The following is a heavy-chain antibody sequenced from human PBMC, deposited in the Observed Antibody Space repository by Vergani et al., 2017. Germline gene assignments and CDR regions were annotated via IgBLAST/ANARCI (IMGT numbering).Heavy chain of an antibody. V-gene: IGHV3-30*18. Sequence: QVQLVESGGGVVQPGRSLRLSCAASGFPFSSYGMHWVRQAPGKGLEWVAVISYDGSNKYYADSVKGRFTISRDNSKNTLYLQMNSLRAEDTAVYYCAKEDSSGYYYFGGQGTLDTVSS. CDR2: ISYDGSNK. CDR1: GFPFSSYG. D-gene: IGHD3-22*01. CDR3: AKEDSSGYYYF. J-gene: IGHJ4*02.